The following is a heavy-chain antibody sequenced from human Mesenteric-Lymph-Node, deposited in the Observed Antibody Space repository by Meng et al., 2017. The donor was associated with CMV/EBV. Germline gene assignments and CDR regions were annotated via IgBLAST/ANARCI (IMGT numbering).Heavy chain of an antibody. CDR1: GFTFNNAW. D-gene: IGHD2-2*01. J-gene: IGHJ4*02. CDR3: ARYCSSATCYRPG. CDR2: IKSKSDGGTI. V-gene: IGHV3-15*01. Sequence: GGSLRLSCAASGFTFNNAWMSWVRQAPGKGLEWVGRIKSKSDGGTIDDAAPVKGRFTISRDDSKNTLFLQMNSLKTEDTGVYYCARYCSSATCYRPGWGQGTLVTVSS.